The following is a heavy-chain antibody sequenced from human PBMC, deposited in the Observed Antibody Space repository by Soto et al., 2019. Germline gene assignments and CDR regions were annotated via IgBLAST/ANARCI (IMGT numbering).Heavy chain of an antibody. Sequence: QVQLVQSGAEVKKPGFSVKVSCKASGGTFSSYAISWVRQAPGQGLEWMGGIIPIFGTATYAQKFQGRVTITADESTSTAYIELISLRSDDTAVYYCARDGFGVKLWLWGQGTLVTVSS. V-gene: IGHV1-69*01. CDR2: IIPIFGTA. J-gene: IGHJ4*02. CDR3: ARDGFGVKLWL. CDR1: GGTFSSYA. D-gene: IGHD5-18*01.